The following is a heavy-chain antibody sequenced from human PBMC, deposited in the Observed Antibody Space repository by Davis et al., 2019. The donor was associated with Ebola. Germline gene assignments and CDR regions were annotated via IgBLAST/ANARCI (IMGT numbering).Heavy chain of an antibody. V-gene: IGHV1-8*01. J-gene: IGHJ6*03. CDR2: MNPNSGNT. D-gene: IGHD3-3*01. Sequence: ASVKVSCKASGYTFTSYDINWVRQATGQGFEWMGWMNPNSGNTGYSQKFQGRVTITRDTSASTAYMELSSLRSEDTAVYYCARGWSGEHYYYYYMDVWGKGTTVTVSS. CDR1: GYTFTSYD. CDR3: ARGWSGEHYYYYYMDV.